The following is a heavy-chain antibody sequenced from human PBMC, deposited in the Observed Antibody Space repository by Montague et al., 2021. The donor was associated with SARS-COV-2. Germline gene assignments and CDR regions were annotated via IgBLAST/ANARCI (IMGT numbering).Heavy chain of an antibody. CDR3: ARGFDY. J-gene: IGHJ4*02. V-gene: IGHV4-59*01. CDR2: SCYSGST. CDR1: GGSISSYY. Sequence: SETLSLTCTVSGGSISSYYWNWIRQPPGKGMEWIGYSCYSGSTSYNPSLKSRVTISIDTSKNQFSLKLSSVTAADTAVYYCARGFDYWGQGTLVTVSS.